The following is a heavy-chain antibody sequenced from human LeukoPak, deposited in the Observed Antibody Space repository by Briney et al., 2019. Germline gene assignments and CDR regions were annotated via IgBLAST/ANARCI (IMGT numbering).Heavy chain of an antibody. CDR3: ATGGQLEVLANFDY. V-gene: IGHV1-69*06. CDR2: IIPIFDTA. Sequence: WASVKVSCKASGGTFSSYAISWVRQAPGQGLEWMGGIIPIFDTANYAQKFQGRVTITADKSTSTAYMELSSLRSEDTAVYYCATGGQLEVLANFDYWGQGTLVTVSS. CDR1: GGTFSSYA. J-gene: IGHJ4*02. D-gene: IGHD6-6*01.